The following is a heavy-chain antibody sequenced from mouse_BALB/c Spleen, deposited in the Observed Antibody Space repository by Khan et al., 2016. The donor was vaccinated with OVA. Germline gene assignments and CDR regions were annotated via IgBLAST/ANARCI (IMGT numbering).Heavy chain of an antibody. D-gene: IGHD2-1*01. CDR2: INPTSGYT. J-gene: IGHJ2*01. Sequence: QVRLQQSGAELAKPGASVKMSCKASGYTFTTYWMHWVKQRPGQGLEWIGYINPTSGYTDYNEKFKDRATLSADKSSSKTYIQLSSLTSEDAAVYYSIRDGIDYWGQGTTVTVSS. CDR3: IRDGIDY. CDR1: GYTFTTYW. V-gene: IGHV1-7*01.